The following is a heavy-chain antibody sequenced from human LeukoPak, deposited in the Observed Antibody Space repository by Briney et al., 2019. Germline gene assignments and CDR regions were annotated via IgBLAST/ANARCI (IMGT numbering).Heavy chain of an antibody. CDR3: AKLSWRELLSANFDD. CDR2: ISGSGGDT. CDR1: GFAFSGYA. J-gene: IGHJ4*02. V-gene: IGHV3-23*01. Sequence: GGSLRLPCAASGFAFSGYAMSWVRQAPGKGLEWVSSISGSGGDTYYADSVKGRFTISRYNSKNTLYLQMNTLRAEDTAVYYCAKLSWRELLSANFDDWGQGNLDTVSS. D-gene: IGHD1-26*01.